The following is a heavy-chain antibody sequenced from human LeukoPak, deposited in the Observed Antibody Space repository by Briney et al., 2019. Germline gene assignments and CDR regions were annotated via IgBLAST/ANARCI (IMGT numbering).Heavy chain of an antibody. Sequence: SQTLSLTCAISGDTVSGKSGAWNWIRQSPSRGREWLGRTYYRSEWFNDYEESVKSRIIINADTSKNQISLQLKSVSPEDTAVYYCASEQGGSFHHWGQGTLVFVSS. CDR1: GDTVSGKSGA. V-gene: IGHV6-1*01. CDR3: ASEQGGSFHH. CDR2: TYYRSEWFN. J-gene: IGHJ1*01. D-gene: IGHD3-16*01.